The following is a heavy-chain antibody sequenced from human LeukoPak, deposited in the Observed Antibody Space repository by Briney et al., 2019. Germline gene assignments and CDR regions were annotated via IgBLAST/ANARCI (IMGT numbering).Heavy chain of an antibody. D-gene: IGHD2-21*01. CDR3: ARDLSAAYDF. CDR2: LVYDERS. CDR1: GFPFSSYG. Sequence: GGSLRLSCAASGFPFSSYGMHWVRQAPGKGLEWVARLVYDERSDYADSVKGRFSISRDNSKNTLFLDMSNLRVDDTAVYYCARDLSAAYDFWGQGVLVTVSS. V-gene: IGHV3-33*01. J-gene: IGHJ4*02.